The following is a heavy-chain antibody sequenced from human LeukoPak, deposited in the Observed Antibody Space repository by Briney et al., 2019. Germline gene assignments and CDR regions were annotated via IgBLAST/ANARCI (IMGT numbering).Heavy chain of an antibody. V-gene: IGHV3-23*01. CDR2: ISGSGGST. CDR3: AKGGAVSSNSITMIRGTRRYYYYMDV. Sequence: PGGTLRLSCAASGFTFSSYGMSWVRQAPGKGLGWVSAISGSGGSTYYADSVKGRFTISRDNSKNTLYLQLNRLRAEDTAVYYCAKGGAVSSNSITMIRGTRRYYYYMDVWGKGTTVTISS. CDR1: GFTFSSYG. J-gene: IGHJ6*03. D-gene: IGHD3-10*01.